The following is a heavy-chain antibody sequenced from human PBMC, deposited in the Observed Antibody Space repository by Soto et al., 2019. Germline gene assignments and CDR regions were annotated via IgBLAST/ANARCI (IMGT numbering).Heavy chain of an antibody. V-gene: IGHV4-31*03. CDR2: IYYSGST. Sequence: QVQLQESGPGLVKPSQTLSLTCTVSGGSISSGGYYWSWIRQHPGKDLKWIGYIYYSGSTYYHPYLESRVTMSVATSKNQCSRKLSSVTAADTAVYYCARNCLRCPGGMVVWGQGTTVTVSS. CDR1: GGSISSGGYY. J-gene: IGHJ6*02. CDR3: ARNCLRCPGGMVV. D-gene: IGHD4-17*01.